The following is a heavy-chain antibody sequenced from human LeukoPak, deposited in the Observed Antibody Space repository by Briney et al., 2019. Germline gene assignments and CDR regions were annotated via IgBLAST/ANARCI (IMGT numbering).Heavy chain of an antibody. J-gene: IGHJ4*02. CDR3: ARSLALAGTDFDY. D-gene: IGHD6-19*01. Sequence: PWGSLSLSCAASGFTFSSYATHWVRQAPGKGLEWVAVISYDGSNKYYADSVKGRFTNSRDNSKNTLYLQMNSLRAEDTAVYYCARSLALAGTDFDYWGQGTLVTVSS. CDR1: GFTFSSYA. CDR2: ISYDGSNK. V-gene: IGHV3-30-3*01.